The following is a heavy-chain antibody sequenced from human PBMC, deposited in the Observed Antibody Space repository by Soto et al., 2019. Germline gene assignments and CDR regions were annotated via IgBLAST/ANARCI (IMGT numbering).Heavy chain of an antibody. D-gene: IGHD4-4*01. CDR3: ARDSFPTTTKGHGVYLYYGVDV. V-gene: IGHV3-30-3*01. Sequence: RVLRLSCAASGFTLSSYAMHWVRQAPGKGLEWVAVISYDGSNKYYADSVKGRFTISRDNSKNTLDLQMNSLRAEDTAVFYCARDSFPTTTKGHGVYLYYGVDVWGPGTMDTVSS. J-gene: IGHJ6*02. CDR1: GFTLSSYA. CDR2: ISYDGSNK.